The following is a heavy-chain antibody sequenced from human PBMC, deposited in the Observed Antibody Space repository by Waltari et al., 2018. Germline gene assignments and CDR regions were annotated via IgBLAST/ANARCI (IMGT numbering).Heavy chain of an antibody. J-gene: IGHJ4*02. CDR3: ARDPGSGRYFDY. D-gene: IGHD1-26*01. CDR1: GLSFRRYS. V-gene: IGHV3-21*02. Sequence: EVQLVESGGGLVKPGGSLRLPCAASGLSFRRYSMGWVRQAPGKVLQWVSTISSTSSYIYDTDSLRGRFAISRDNARDSLYLQMNSLRAEDTAVYYCARDPGSGRYFDYWGQGTLVTVSS. CDR2: ISSTSSYI.